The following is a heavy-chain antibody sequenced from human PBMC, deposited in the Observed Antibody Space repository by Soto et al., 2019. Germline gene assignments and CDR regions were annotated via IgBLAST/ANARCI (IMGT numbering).Heavy chain of an antibody. CDR3: AKDRQVGDTNRQGQKLDY. V-gene: IGHV3-30*18. CDR1: GFTFSSYG. Sequence: GGSLRLSCAASGFTFSSYGMHWVRQAPGKGLEWVAVISYDGSNKYYADSVKGRFTISRDNSKNTLYLQMNSLRAEDTAVYYCAKDRQVGDTNRQGQKLDYWGQGTLVTVSS. D-gene: IGHD1-26*01. J-gene: IGHJ4*02. CDR2: ISYDGSNK.